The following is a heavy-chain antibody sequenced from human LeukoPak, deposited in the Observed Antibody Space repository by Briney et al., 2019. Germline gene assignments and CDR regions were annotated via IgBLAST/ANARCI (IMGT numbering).Heavy chain of an antibody. Sequence: GGSLRLSCAASGFTFSSYSMNWVRQAPGKGLEWVSSISSSSSYIYYAYSVKGRFTISRDNAKNSLYLQMNSLRAEDTAVYYCARDLRTTVTPPYYFDYWGQGTLVTVSS. CDR3: ARDLRTTVTPPYYFDY. V-gene: IGHV3-21*01. CDR2: ISSSSSYI. J-gene: IGHJ4*02. D-gene: IGHD4-17*01. CDR1: GFTFSSYS.